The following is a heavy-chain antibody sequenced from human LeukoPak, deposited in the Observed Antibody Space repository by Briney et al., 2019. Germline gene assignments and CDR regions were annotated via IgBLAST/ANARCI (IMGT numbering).Heavy chain of an antibody. J-gene: IGHJ5*02. Sequence: ASVKVSCKASGYSFTSNGISWVRQAPGQGLEWMGWISAYNGNTKYAQKFQGRVTMTTDTSTSTAYMELRSLRSDDTAVYYCARGHCSGGSCRTAWFDPWGQGTLVTVSS. CDR1: GYSFTSNG. CDR3: ARGHCSGGSCRTAWFDP. CDR2: ISAYNGNT. D-gene: IGHD2-15*01. V-gene: IGHV1-18*01.